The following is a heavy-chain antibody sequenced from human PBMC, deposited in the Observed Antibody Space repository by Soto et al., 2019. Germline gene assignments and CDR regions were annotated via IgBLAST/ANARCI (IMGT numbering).Heavy chain of an antibody. Sequence: GASVKVSCKASGGTFSSYAISWVRQAPGQGLEWMGGIIPIFGTANYAQKFQGRVTITADESTSTAYMELGSLRSEDTAVYYCARGPVLRYCSSTSCSWFDPWGQGTLVTVSS. CDR2: IIPIFGTA. D-gene: IGHD2-2*01. J-gene: IGHJ5*02. V-gene: IGHV1-69*13. CDR1: GGTFSSYA. CDR3: ARGPVLRYCSSTSCSWFDP.